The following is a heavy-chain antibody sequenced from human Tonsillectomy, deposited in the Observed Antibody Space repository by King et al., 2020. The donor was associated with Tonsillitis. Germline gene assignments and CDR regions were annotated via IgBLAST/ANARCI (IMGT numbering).Heavy chain of an antibody. CDR2: IYSGGST. CDR1: GFTVSSNY. Sequence: VQLVETGGGLIQPGGSLRLSCAASGFTVSSNYMSWVRQAPGKGLEWVSVIYSGGSTYYADSVKGRFTISRDNSKNTLYLQMNSLRAEDTAVYYCARDSGYENDAFDIWGQGTMVTVSS. J-gene: IGHJ3*02. V-gene: IGHV3-53*02. CDR3: ARDSGYENDAFDI. D-gene: IGHD5-12*01.